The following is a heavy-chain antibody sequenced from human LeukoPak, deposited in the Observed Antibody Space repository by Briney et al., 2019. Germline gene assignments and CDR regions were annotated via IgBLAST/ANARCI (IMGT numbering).Heavy chain of an antibody. D-gene: IGHD1-26*01. CDR3: ARELVGATRAFDY. Sequence: GGSLRLSCAASGFTFSGNAMSWVRQAPGKGLEWVSAISGSGGSTYYADSVKGRFTISRDNSKNTLYLQMNSLRAEDTAVYYCARELVGATRAFDYWGQGTLVTVPS. J-gene: IGHJ4*02. CDR1: GFTFSGNA. CDR2: ISGSGGST. V-gene: IGHV3-23*01.